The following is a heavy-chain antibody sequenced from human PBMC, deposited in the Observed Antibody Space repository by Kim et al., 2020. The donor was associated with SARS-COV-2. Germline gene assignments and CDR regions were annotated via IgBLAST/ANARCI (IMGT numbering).Heavy chain of an antibody. Sequence: SETLSLTCTVSGGSISSYYWSWIRQPPGKGLEWIGYIYYSGSTNYNPSLKSRVTISVDTSKNQFSLKLSSVTAADTAVYYCARGTDTAMANFDYWGQGTLVTVSS. CDR2: IYYSGST. J-gene: IGHJ4*02. CDR3: ARGTDTAMANFDY. D-gene: IGHD5-18*01. V-gene: IGHV4-59*01. CDR1: GGSISSYY.